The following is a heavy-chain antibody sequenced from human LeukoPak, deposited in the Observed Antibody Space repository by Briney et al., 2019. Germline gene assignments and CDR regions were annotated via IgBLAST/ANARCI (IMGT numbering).Heavy chain of an antibody. CDR1: GFTFSSYA. D-gene: IGHD4-17*01. Sequence: GGSLRLSCAASGFTFSSYAMSWVRQAPGKGLEWVSAISGSGGSTYYADPVKGRFTISRDNSKNTLYLQMSSLRAEDTAVYYCAKDSGESLDYWGQGTLVTVSS. CDR3: AKDSGESLDY. CDR2: ISGSGGST. J-gene: IGHJ4*02. V-gene: IGHV3-23*01.